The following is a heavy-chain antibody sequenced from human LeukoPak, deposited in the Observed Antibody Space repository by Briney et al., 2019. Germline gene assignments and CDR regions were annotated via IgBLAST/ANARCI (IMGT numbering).Heavy chain of an antibody. CDR2: IYYSGST. D-gene: IGHD6-13*01. Sequence: SETLSLTCTVSGGSISSYYWSWIRQPPGKGLERIGYIYYSGSTYHNPSLKSRVTISEDTSKNQFSLKLRSVTAADTAVYYCASTHSSSRNFDFWGQGTLVTVSS. J-gene: IGHJ4*02. CDR3: ASTHSSSRNFDF. V-gene: IGHV4-59*08. CDR1: GGSISSYY.